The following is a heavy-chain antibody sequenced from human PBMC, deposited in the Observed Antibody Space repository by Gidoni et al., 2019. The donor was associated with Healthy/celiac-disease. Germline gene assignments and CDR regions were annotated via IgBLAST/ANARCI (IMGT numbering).Heavy chain of an antibody. D-gene: IGHD6-13*01. CDR1: GGSFSGYY. V-gene: IGHV4-34*01. J-gene: IGHJ5*02. Sequence: QVQLQQWGAGLLKPSETLSLTCAVYGGSFSGYYWSWIRQPPGKGLEWIGEINHSGSTNYNPSLKSRVTISVDTSKNQFSLKLSSVTAADTAVYYCARGLDRAAAGATGWFDPWGQGTLVTVSS. CDR2: INHSGST. CDR3: ARGLDRAAAGATGWFDP.